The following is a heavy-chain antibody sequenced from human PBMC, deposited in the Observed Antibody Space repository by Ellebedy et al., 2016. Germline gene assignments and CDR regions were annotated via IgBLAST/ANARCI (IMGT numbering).Heavy chain of an antibody. CDR2: INPSGGGT. V-gene: IGHV1-46*01. CDR1: GYTFTSYY. D-gene: IGHD3-10*01. J-gene: IGHJ4*02. Sequence: ASVKVSCKASGYTFTSYYIHWVRQAPGQGLEWMGRINPSGGGTSYAQKLQGRVTMTRDTSTSIVYMELSSLRSDDTAVYYCARAHYGSGSYSHFDYWGQGTLVTVSS. CDR3: ARAHYGSGSYSHFDY.